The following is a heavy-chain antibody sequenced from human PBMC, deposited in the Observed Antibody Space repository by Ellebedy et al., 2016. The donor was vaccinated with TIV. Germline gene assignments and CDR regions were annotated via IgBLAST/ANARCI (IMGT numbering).Heavy chain of an antibody. J-gene: IGHJ4*02. CDR3: ARRGFRYGSGSYNY. D-gene: IGHD3-10*01. Sequence: AASVKVSCKASGYTFTSYYIHWVRQATGQGLEWMGLMNPNSGNTGYAQKFQGRVTITRNTSISTAYMELSSLRSEDTAVYYCARRGFRYGSGSYNYWGQGTLVTVSS. V-gene: IGHV1-8*01. CDR2: MNPNSGNT. CDR1: GYTFTSYY.